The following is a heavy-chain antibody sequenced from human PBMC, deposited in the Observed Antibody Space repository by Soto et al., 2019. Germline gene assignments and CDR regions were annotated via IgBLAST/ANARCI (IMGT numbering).Heavy chain of an antibody. CDR3: ARERPLFVEKLPRRSPGWFDP. V-gene: IGHV1-3*01. Sequence: QVQLVQSGAEVKKPGASVKVSCKASGYTFTSYAMHWVRQAPGQRLEWMGWINAGNGNTKYSQKFQGRVTITRDTSASTAYMELSSLSSDDTAVYYCARERPLFVEKLPRRSPGWFDPWGQGTLVTVSS. D-gene: IGHD2-2*01. J-gene: IGHJ5*02. CDR2: INAGNGNT. CDR1: GYTFTSYA.